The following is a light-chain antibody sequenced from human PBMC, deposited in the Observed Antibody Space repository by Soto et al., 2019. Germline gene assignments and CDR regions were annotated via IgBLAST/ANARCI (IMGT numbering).Light chain of an antibody. J-gene: IGKJ4*01. V-gene: IGKV3-15*01. Sequence: EIVVTQSPVTLSVSPGERATLSCRASQSVNSYVAWYQQKPGQAPRLLIYEASTRATGIPARFTGSGSGTEFTLTISSLQSEDFALYYCQQYNNWPPLTFGGGTKVEIK. CDR3: QQYNNWPPLT. CDR1: QSVNSY. CDR2: EAS.